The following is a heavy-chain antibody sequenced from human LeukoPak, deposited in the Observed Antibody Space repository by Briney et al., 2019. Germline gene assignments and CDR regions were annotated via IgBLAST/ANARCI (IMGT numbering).Heavy chain of an antibody. CDR1: GFDCSRYW. D-gene: IGHD3-9*01. CDR3: ARGRYVDWLFDY. Sequence: GGSLRLSCAASGFDCSRYWMTWVRQAPGKGLKWVANIEQDGGEEYYVDSVKGRFTISRDNAKNSLYLQMNSLRVEDTAVYYCARGRYVDWLFDYWGQGTLVTVSS. V-gene: IGHV3-7*03. J-gene: IGHJ4*02. CDR2: IEQDGGEE.